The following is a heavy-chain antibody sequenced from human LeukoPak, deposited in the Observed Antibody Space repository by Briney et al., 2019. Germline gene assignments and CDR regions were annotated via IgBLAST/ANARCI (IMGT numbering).Heavy chain of an antibody. CDR3: ARDWDNNYGMDV. Sequence: GSLRLSCAASGFNFDDYAMHWVRQPPGKGLEWIGYIYYSGSTNYNPSLKSRVTISVDTSKNQFSLKLSSVTAADTAVYYCARDWDNNYGMDVWGQGTTVTVSS. J-gene: IGHJ6*02. D-gene: IGHD1-14*01. CDR1: GFNFDDYA. CDR2: IYYSGST. V-gene: IGHV4-59*01.